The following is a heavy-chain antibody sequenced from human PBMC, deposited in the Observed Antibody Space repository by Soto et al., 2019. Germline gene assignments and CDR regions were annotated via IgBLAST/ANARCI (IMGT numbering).Heavy chain of an antibody. J-gene: IGHJ4*02. V-gene: IGHV4-34*01. CDR2: INHSGST. D-gene: IGHD3-10*01. Sequence: SETLSLTCAVYGGSFSGYYWSWIRQPPGKGLEWIGEINHSGSTNYNPSLKSRVTISVDTSKNQFSLKLSSVTAADTAVYYCARGHRIAMVRGVTFDYWGQGTLVTVSS. CDR1: GGSFSGYY. CDR3: ARGHRIAMVRGVTFDY.